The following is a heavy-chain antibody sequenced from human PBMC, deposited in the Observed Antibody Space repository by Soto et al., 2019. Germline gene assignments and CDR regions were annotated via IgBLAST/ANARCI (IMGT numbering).Heavy chain of an antibody. D-gene: IGHD5-12*01. J-gene: IGHJ5*02. CDR2: IYYSGST. CDR3: TRVYTSGYGGTNWFDP. Sequence: SETLSLTCTVSGGSISNYYWSWIRQPPGKGLEWIGYIYYSGSTNYNPSLKSRVTISVDTSKNQFSLKLSSVTAADTAVYYCTRVYTSGYGGTNWFDPWGQGTLVTVSS. V-gene: IGHV4-59*01. CDR1: GGSISNYY.